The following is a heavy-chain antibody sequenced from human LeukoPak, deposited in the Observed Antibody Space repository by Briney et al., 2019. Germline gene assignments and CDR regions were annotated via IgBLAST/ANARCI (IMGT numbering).Heavy chain of an antibody. CDR1: GFSFSGFG. V-gene: IGHV3-48*02. Sequence: GGSLRLSCAASGFSFSGFGMNWVRQAPGKGLEWISYIGSSGSAGGNIYYAISVKGRFTVSRDNAKDSLFLQMNSLQDADTAVYYCARAPTPYFTYYMDVWGKGTTVTVSS. D-gene: IGHD2-21*01. CDR2: IGSSGSAGGNI. J-gene: IGHJ6*03. CDR3: ARAPTPYFTYYMDV.